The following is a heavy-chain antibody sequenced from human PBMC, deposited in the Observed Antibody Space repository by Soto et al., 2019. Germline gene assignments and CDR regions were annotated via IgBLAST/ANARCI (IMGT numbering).Heavy chain of an antibody. CDR3: ARIAAAGTSAFDI. Sequence: QVQLVQSGAEVKKPGASVKVSCKASGYTFTSYYMHWVRQAPGQGLEWMGIINPSGGSTSYAQKFQGRVTMTRDTSTSTVYMELSGLRSEDTAVYYCARIAAAGTSAFDIWGQGTMVTVSS. J-gene: IGHJ3*02. CDR1: GYTFTSYY. D-gene: IGHD6-13*01. CDR2: INPSGGST. V-gene: IGHV1-46*03.